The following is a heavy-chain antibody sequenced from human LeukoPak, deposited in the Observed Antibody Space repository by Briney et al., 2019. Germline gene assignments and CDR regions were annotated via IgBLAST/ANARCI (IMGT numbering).Heavy chain of an antibody. J-gene: IGHJ4*02. D-gene: IGHD3-22*01. V-gene: IGHV3-30*18. CDR1: GFTFSSYG. CDR3: AKDRSFAHYYDSSGCLDY. CDR2: ISYDGSNK. Sequence: QPGRSLRLSCAASGFTFSSYGMPWVRQAPGKGLEWVAVISYDGSNKYYADSVKGRFTISRDNSKNTLYLQMNSLRAEDTAVYYCAKDRSFAHYYDSSGCLDYWGQGTLVTVSS.